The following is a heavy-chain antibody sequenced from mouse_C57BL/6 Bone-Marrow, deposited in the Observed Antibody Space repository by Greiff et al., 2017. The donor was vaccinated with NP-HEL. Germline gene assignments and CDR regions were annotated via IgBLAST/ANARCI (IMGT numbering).Heavy chain of an antibody. D-gene: IGHD2-1*01. CDR2: INPSSGYT. CDR3: ATYGNLAWFAY. J-gene: IGHJ3*01. V-gene: IGHV1-7*01. CDR1: GYTFTSYW. Sequence: VQGVESGAELAKPGASVKLSCKASGYTFTSYWMHWVKQRPGQGLEWIGYINPSSGYTKYNQKFKDKATLTADKSSSTAYMQLSSLTYEDSAVYYCATYGNLAWFAYWGQGTLVTVSA.